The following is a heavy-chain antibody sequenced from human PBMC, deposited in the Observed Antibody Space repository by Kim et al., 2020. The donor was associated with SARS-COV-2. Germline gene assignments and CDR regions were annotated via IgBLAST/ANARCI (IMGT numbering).Heavy chain of an antibody. V-gene: IGHV3-30*04. CDR1: GFTFSSYA. CDR3: ARGITMVRGVITPVDY. D-gene: IGHD3-10*01. J-gene: IGHJ4*02. CDR2: ISYDGSNK. Sequence: GGSLRLSCAASGFTFSSYAMHWVRQAPGKGLEWVAVISYDGSNKYYADSVKGRFTISRDNSKNTLYLQMNSLRAEDTAVYYCARGITMVRGVITPVDYWGQGTLVTVSS.